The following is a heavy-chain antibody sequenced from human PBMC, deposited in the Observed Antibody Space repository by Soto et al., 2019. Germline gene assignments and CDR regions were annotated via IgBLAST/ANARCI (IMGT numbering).Heavy chain of an antibody. Sequence: QVQLQESGPGLVKPSGTLSLTCAVSGGSVTSSNWWTWVRQPPGKGLQWIGEIYHSGSANYNPSLTSRVTISVDKSKNQFSLELSSVTAADTAVYYCARVERGPFDYWGQGTLVTASS. CDR1: GGSVTSSNW. J-gene: IGHJ4*02. CDR3: ARVERGPFDY. V-gene: IGHV4-4*02. CDR2: IYHSGSA.